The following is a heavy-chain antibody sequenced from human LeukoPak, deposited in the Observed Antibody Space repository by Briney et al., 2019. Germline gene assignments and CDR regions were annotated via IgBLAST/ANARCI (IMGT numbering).Heavy chain of an antibody. CDR2: IWYDGSNK. CDR1: GFTFSSYG. CDR3: AREALGTVAGLGGAFDI. J-gene: IGHJ3*02. V-gene: IGHV3-33*01. Sequence: GGSLRLSCAASGFTFSSYGMHWVRQAPGKGLEWVAVIWYDGSNKYYADSVKGRFTISRDNSKNTLYLQMNSLRAEDTAVYYCAREALGTVAGLGGAFDIWGQGTMVTVSS. D-gene: IGHD6-19*01.